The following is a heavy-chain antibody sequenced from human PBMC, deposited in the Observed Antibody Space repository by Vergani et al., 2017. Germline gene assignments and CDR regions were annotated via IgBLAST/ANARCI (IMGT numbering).Heavy chain of an antibody. Sequence: EVQLVQSGAEVKKPGESLTISCKGSGYSFTRCWNGWVRQMPGKGLEWMGIIYPGDSDTRYSPSFQGQVTIPADKSISTAYLQWSSLKASDTAMYYCARQAYDFWSGSPLAQYFQHWGQGTLVTVSS. J-gene: IGHJ1*01. CDR3: ARQAYDFWSGSPLAQYFQH. CDR2: IYPGDSDT. D-gene: IGHD3-3*01. CDR1: GYSFTRCW. V-gene: IGHV5-51*01.